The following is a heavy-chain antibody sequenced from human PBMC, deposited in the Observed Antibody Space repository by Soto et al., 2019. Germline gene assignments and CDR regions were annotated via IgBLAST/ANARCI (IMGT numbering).Heavy chain of an antibody. CDR1: GFTFSSYA. CDR3: AKGVCYIVLVPAAR. J-gene: IGHJ4*02. CDR2: ISGSGGST. D-gene: IGHD2-2*01. Sequence: EVQLLESGGGLGQPGGSLRLSCAASGFTFSSYAMSWVRQAPGKGLEWVSAISGSGGSTYYAASVKGRFTISRDNSKNTLYLQMNSLRAEDTAVYYCAKGVCYIVLVPAARWGQGTLVTVSS. V-gene: IGHV3-23*01.